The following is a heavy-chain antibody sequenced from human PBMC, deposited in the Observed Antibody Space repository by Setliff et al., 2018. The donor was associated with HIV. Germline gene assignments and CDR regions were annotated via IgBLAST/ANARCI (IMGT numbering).Heavy chain of an antibody. D-gene: IGHD3-10*01. Sequence: PGGSLRLSCAASGFNFKTYGMTWVRQAPGKGLDWISLISWNGGSAYYADSVKGRFTISRDNTKNSLHLQMNSLRTDDTALYYCARGPTGSGSAYLDLWGQGMPVTVSS. V-gene: IGHV3-43D*03. J-gene: IGHJ1*01. CDR2: ISWNGGSA. CDR1: GFNFKTYG. CDR3: ARGPTGSGSAYLDL.